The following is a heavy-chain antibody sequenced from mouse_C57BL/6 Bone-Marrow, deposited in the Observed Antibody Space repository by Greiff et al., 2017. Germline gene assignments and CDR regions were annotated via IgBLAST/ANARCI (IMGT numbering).Heavy chain of an antibody. J-gene: IGHJ4*01. CDR3: ARHGYYAMDY. CDR1: GYTFTSYG. Sequence: QVQLQQSGAELARPGASVKLSCTASGYTFTSYGISWVKQRTGQGLEWIGEIYPRSGNTYYNEKFKGKATLTADKSSSTAYMELRSLTSEDSAVYFCARHGYYAMDYWGQGTSVTVSS. V-gene: IGHV1-81*01. CDR2: IYPRSGNT.